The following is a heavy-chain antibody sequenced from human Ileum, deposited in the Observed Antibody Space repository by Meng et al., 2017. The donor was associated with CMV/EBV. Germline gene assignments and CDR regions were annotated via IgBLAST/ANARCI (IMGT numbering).Heavy chain of an antibody. J-gene: IGHJ4*02. D-gene: IGHD1-26*01. CDR2: IDTNTGNP. V-gene: IGHV7-4-1*02. CDR1: GYTFTSNG. Sequence: CKTSGYTFTSNGIIEVRQAHEQRREWMGWIDTNTGNPTYAQAFTGRFVFSLDTSVNTAYLQISSLKAEDTAVYYCARDGLSGRYFDYWGQGTLVTVSS. CDR3: ARDGLSGRYFDY.